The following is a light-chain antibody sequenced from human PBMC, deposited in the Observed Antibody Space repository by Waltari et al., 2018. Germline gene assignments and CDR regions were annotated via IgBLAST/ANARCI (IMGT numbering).Light chain of an antibody. Sequence: DIQMTQSPSTLSASVGDRVTISCRASQSVGTWLARYQQKPGKAPKLLIYMASSLESGVPSRFSGSGSGTEFTLTISGLQPNDFATYFCQQYSSFSTFGQGTKV. CDR1: QSVGTW. J-gene: IGKJ2*01. V-gene: IGKV1-5*03. CDR3: QQYSSFST. CDR2: MAS.